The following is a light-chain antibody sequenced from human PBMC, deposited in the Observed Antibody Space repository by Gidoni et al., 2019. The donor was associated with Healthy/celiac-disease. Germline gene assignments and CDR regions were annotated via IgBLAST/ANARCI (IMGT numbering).Light chain of an antibody. Sequence: SYVLTQPPSVSVAPGKTARITCGGNNIGSKGVHWYQQKPGQAPVLVIYYDSDRPSGIPERFSGSNSGNTATLTISRVEAGDEADYYCQVWDSSTGVFGTGTKVTVL. CDR1: NIGSKG. V-gene: IGLV3-21*04. CDR2: YDS. J-gene: IGLJ1*01. CDR3: QVWDSSTGV.